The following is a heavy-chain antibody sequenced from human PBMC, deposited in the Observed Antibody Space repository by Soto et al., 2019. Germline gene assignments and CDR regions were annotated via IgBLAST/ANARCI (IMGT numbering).Heavy chain of an antibody. Sequence: QVQVVESGGGVVQPGRSLRLSCAASGFTFSTYAMHWVRQAPGKGLEWVAVISYDGSNEYYVDSVKGRFTISRDNSKNTLYLQMNSLREEDTAVYYCARASNDYYGSGSLDYWGQGTLVTVSS. J-gene: IGHJ4*02. CDR1: GFTFSTYA. V-gene: IGHV3-30-3*01. D-gene: IGHD3-10*01. CDR3: ARASNDYYGSGSLDY. CDR2: ISYDGSNE.